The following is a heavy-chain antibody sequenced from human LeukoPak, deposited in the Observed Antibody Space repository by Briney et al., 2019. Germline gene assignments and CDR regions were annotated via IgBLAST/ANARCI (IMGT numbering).Heavy chain of an antibody. V-gene: IGHV4-30-4*07. CDR2: IYYSGST. CDR1: GGSISSGGYS. J-gene: IGHJ4*02. Sequence: ASETLSLTCTVSGGSISSGGYSWSWIRQPPGKGLEWIGYIYYSGSTYYNPSLKSRVTISVDTSKNQFSLKLSSVTAADTAVYYCARARYDILTGQWHLYYFDYWGQGTLVTVSS. CDR3: ARARYDILTGQWHLYYFDY. D-gene: IGHD3-9*01.